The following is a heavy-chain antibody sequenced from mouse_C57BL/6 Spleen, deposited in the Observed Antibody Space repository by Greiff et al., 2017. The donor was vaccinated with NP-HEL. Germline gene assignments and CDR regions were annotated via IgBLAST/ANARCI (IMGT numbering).Heavy chain of an antibody. Sequence: VQLQQSGAELARPGASVKLSCKASGYTFTSYGISWVKQRTGQGLEWIGEIYPRSGNTYYNEKFKGKATLTADKSSSTAYMELRSLTSEDSAVYFCARSFITAVVAHWYFDVWGTGTTVTVSS. J-gene: IGHJ1*03. CDR3: ARSFITAVVAHWYFDV. D-gene: IGHD1-1*01. V-gene: IGHV1-81*01. CDR1: GYTFTSYG. CDR2: IYPRSGNT.